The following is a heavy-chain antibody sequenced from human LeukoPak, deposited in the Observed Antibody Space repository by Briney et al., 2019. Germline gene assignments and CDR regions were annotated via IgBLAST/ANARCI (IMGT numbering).Heavy chain of an antibody. V-gene: IGHV3-9*01. J-gene: IGHJ6*02. Sequence: GGSLRLSCAASGFTFDDYAMHWVRQAPGKGLEWVSGISWNSGGIGYADSVKGRFTISRDNAKNSLYLQMNSLRAEDTALYYCAKDKGFGESSYGMDVWGQGTTVTVSS. D-gene: IGHD3-10*01. CDR1: GFTFDDYA. CDR2: ISWNSGGI. CDR3: AKDKGFGESSYGMDV.